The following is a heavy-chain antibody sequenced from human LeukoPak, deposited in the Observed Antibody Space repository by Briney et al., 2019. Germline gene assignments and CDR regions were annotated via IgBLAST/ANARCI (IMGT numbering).Heavy chain of an antibody. CDR1: GGSISSYY. J-gene: IGHJ6*02. CDR3: ARLDYYDSSGYFYGMDV. Sequence: SETLSLTCTVSGGSISSYYRSWIRQPPGKGLVWIGYIYYSGSTNYNPSLKSRVTISVDTSKNQFSLKLSSVTAADTAVYYCARLDYYDSSGYFYGMDVWGQGTTVTVSS. V-gene: IGHV4-59*08. D-gene: IGHD3-22*01. CDR2: IYYSGST.